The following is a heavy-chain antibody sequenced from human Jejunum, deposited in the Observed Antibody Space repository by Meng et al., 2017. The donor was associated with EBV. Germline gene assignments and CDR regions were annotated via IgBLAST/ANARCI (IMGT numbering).Heavy chain of an antibody. CDR3: ARDQNGSYFAY. V-gene: IGHV4-61*08. CDR2: IYNSEST. Sequence: QVQLQEPGPGLVKPSETLSLTCTASGGSVSSGGYYWSWIRQPPGKGLEWIGYIYNSESTNYKSSLKSRVTISADTSKNQFSLRLSSVTAADTAVYYCARDQNGSYFAYWGQGTLVTVSS. J-gene: IGHJ4*02. D-gene: IGHD1-26*01. CDR1: GGSVSSGGYY.